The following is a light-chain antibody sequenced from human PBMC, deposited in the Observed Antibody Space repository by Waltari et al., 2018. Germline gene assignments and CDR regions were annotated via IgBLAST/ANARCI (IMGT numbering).Light chain of an antibody. CDR2: DAS. V-gene: IGKV3-11*01. CDR1: QSVTTY. CDR3: QQYYSTPWT. Sequence: EIVLTQSPATLSLSPGERATLSCRASQSVTTYLAWYQQKPGQAPRLLIYDASNRATGIPARFSGSGSGSDFTLTISSLEPEDFAVYYCQQYYSTPWTFGRGTKVEIK. J-gene: IGKJ1*01.